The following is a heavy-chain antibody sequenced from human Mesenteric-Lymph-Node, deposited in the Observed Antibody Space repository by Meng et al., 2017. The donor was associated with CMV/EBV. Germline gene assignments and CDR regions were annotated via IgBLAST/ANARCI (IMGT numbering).Heavy chain of an antibody. CDR3: ARGNFYGMDV. Sequence: GESLKISCAASGFTFINHWMHWVRQAPGKGLLWVSRIDSDGGRTIYADSVKGRFTISRDNANKTLYLQMNSLTAEDTAVYYCARGNFYGMDVWGQGTTVTVSS. CDR2: IDSDGGRT. D-gene: IGHD1-7*01. CDR1: GFTFINHW. V-gene: IGHV3-74*01. J-gene: IGHJ6*02.